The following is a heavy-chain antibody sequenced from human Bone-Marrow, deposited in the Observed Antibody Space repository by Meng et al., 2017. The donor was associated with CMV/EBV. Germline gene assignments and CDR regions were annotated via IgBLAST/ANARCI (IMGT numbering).Heavy chain of an antibody. Sequence: GESLKISCAASGFTVSSNYMSWVRQAPGKGLEWVSVIYSGGSTYYADSVKGRFTISRDNSKNTLYLQMNSLRAEDTAVYYCASIPYYDFWGGYGNYYYGMDVWGQGTTVNVSS. CDR2: IYSGGST. V-gene: IGHV3-53*01. D-gene: IGHD3-3*01. CDR1: GFTVSSNY. CDR3: ASIPYYDFWGGYGNYYYGMDV. J-gene: IGHJ6*02.